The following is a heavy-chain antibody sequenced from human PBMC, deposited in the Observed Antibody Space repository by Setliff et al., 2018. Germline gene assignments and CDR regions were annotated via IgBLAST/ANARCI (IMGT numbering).Heavy chain of an antibody. Sequence: GASVKVSCKASGYTLSKYYMHWVRQAPGQGLEWMGIINPSGGLTKYAQKFQGRVTMTSDTSTNTVYLEVSSLRSEDTAVYFCARDRFYNSWSGTSITAPHDAFDIWGQGTMVTVPS. D-gene: IGHD3-3*01. J-gene: IGHJ3*02. CDR2: INPSGGLT. V-gene: IGHV1-46*03. CDR1: GYTLSKYY. CDR3: ARDRFYNSWSGTSITAPHDAFDI.